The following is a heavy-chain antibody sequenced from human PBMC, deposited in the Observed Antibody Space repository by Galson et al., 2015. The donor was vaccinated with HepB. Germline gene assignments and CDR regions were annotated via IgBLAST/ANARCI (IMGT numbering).Heavy chain of an antibody. D-gene: IGHD4-11*01. CDR3: ARAGLHTYNWFDP. CDR2: IVFGSGNT. CDR1: GLTFTSSA. Sequence: SVKVSCKASGLTFTSSAVQWVRQARGQRLEWIGWIVFGSGNTNYAQKFQGRVTITRDMSTSTAYMELSSLRSEDTAVYYCARAGLHTYNWFDPWGQGTTVTVSS. V-gene: IGHV1-58*01. J-gene: IGHJ5*02.